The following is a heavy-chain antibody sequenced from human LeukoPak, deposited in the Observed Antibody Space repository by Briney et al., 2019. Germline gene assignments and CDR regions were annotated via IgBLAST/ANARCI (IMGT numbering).Heavy chain of an antibody. Sequence: GGSLRLSCAASGFTVSYDYINWVRQAPGKGLEWVSVIFGTGSTYYADSVKGRLAISRDNSKNTVYLQMNSLRAEDTAVYYCVRAQSWYGSFDYWGQGTLVTVSS. CDR3: VRAQSWYGSFDY. J-gene: IGHJ4*02. V-gene: IGHV3-53*01. CDR1: GFTVSYDY. CDR2: IFGTGST. D-gene: IGHD1-14*01.